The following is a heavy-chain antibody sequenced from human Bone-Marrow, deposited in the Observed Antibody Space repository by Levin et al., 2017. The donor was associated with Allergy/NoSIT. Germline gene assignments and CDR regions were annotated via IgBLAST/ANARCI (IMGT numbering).Heavy chain of an antibody. CDR3: ARAGVGDTWTPSYYYGMHV. D-gene: IGHD2-21*01. V-gene: IGHV3-23*01. J-gene: IGHJ6*02. CDR1: GFTFSTYG. CDR2: ISGTGDNA. Sequence: GGSLRLSCAASGFTFSTYGMSWVRQAPGKGLEWLSSISGTGDNAYYAKSVKGRFTISRDNSKNSLYLQMNSLRAEDTALYYCARAGVGDTWTPSYYYGMHVWGQGTTVTVSS.